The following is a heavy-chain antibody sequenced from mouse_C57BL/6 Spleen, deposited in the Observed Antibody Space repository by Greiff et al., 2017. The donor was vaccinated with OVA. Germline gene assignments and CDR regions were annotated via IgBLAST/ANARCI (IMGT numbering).Heavy chain of an antibody. D-gene: IGHD1-1*01. Sequence: EVQLVESGGGLVKPGGSLKLSCAASGFTFSDYGMHWVRQAPEKGLEWVAYISSGSSTIYSAATVKGRFTISSDNAKNTLFVQMTRRRSEDTAMCYCARPTVGADCDVWGTGTTVTVSA. CDR3: ARPTVGADCDV. CDR1: GFTFSDYG. V-gene: IGHV5-17*01. J-gene: IGHJ1*03. CDR2: ISSGSSTI.